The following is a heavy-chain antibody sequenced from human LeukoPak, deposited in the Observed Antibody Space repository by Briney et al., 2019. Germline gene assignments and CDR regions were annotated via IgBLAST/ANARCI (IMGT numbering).Heavy chain of an antibody. CDR1: GCSIRRYY. D-gene: IGHD6-6*01. Sequence: PSETLSLTCTVSGCSIRRYYRGWIPQPAREGLEWIGRIYTSGSTNYNPSLKGRVTISVDKSKNQFSLKLSSVTAADTAVYYCAGGDSSSQADYWGQGTLVTVSS. V-gene: IGHV4-4*07. CDR3: AGGDSSSQADY. J-gene: IGHJ4*02. CDR2: IYTSGST.